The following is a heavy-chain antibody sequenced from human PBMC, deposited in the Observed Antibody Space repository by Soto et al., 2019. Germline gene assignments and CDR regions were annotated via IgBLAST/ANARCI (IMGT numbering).Heavy chain of an antibody. D-gene: IGHD6-6*01. CDR2: INHSGST. CDR1: GGSFSGYY. CDR3: ARGFWIGSSFFRNYYYYYYMAV. V-gene: IGHV4-34*01. Sequence: PSETLSLTCAVYGGSFSGYYWSWIRQPPGKGLEWIGEINHSGSTNYNPSLKSRVTISVDTSKNQFSLKLSSVTAADTAVYYCARGFWIGSSFFRNYYYYYYMAVWGKGTTVTVPS. J-gene: IGHJ6*03.